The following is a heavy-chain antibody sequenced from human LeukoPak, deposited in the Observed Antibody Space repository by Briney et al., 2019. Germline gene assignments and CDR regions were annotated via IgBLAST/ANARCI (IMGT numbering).Heavy chain of an antibody. Sequence: ASVKVSCKASGYTFTNYEINWLRQATGQGLEWMGWVNPNSGNTGSAQKFQGRVTITRDTSITTVYMELRSLTSEDTAFYYCARGGYYYGSGSRNWFDPWGQGTLVTVSS. CDR1: GYTFTNYE. V-gene: IGHV1-8*03. D-gene: IGHD3-10*01. J-gene: IGHJ5*02. CDR3: ARGGYYYGSGSRNWFDP. CDR2: VNPNSGNT.